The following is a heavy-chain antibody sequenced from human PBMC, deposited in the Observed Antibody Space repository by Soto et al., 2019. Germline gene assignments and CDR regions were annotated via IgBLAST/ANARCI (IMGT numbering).Heavy chain of an antibody. CDR2: IFYSGNT. Sequence: ETLSLTCGVSGVTISGSHYWCWVRQPPGKGLEWIGSIFYSGNTYYNPSLESRVTISVDTSKKRNHFYLRLSSVTAADTAVYYCVRSVAVAWGDFLDSWGQGTLVTVSS. CDR3: VRSVAVAWGDFLDS. V-gene: IGHV4-39*02. J-gene: IGHJ4*02. CDR1: GVTISGSHY. D-gene: IGHD6-19*01.